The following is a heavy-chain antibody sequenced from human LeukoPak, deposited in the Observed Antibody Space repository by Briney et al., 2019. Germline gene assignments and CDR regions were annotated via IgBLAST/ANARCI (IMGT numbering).Heavy chain of an antibody. J-gene: IGHJ5*02. V-gene: IGHV5-51*04. D-gene: IGHD3-22*01. CDR3: ARAYDSSGLDWFDP. Sequence: GESLKISCKGSGYSFTRYWIGWVRQMPGKGLEWMGIIYPGDSDTRYSPSFQGQVTISADKPISTAYLQWSSLKASDTAMYYCARAYDSSGLDWFDPWGQGTLVTVSS. CDR1: GYSFTRYW. CDR2: IYPGDSDT.